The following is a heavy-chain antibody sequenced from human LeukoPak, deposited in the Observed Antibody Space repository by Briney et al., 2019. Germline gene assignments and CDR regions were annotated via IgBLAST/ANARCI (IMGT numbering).Heavy chain of an antibody. CDR1: GFTFSSFS. Sequence: PGGSLRLSCAASGFTFSSFSMNWVRQAPGKGLEWVSYIRSGGTNTDYTGSVKGRFTISRDNAKNSLYLQMNSLRAEDTAVYYCAKITYVSSGGGAPFDYWARGPLVTVSS. V-gene: IGHV3-48*04. CDR2: IRSGGTNT. CDR3: AKITYVSSGGGAPFDY. D-gene: IGHD3-16*01. J-gene: IGHJ4*02.